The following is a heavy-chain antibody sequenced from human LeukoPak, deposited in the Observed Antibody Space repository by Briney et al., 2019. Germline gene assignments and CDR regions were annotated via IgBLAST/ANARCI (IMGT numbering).Heavy chain of an antibody. Sequence: SVKVSCKASGGTFSSYAISWVRQAPGQGLEWMGGIIPLFGTPNYAQKFQGRVTIIADESASTAYMELSSLTSEDTAVYYCATTRRELLRARYFDYWGQGTLVTVSS. V-gene: IGHV1-69*01. CDR3: ATTRRELLRARYFDY. J-gene: IGHJ4*02. CDR2: IIPLFGTP. D-gene: IGHD1-26*01. CDR1: GGTFSSYA.